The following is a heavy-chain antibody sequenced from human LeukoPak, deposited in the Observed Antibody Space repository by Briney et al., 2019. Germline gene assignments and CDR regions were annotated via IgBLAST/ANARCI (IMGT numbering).Heavy chain of an antibody. J-gene: IGHJ5*02. CDR2: INADSGDT. CDR3: ARGWNSSPRDL. CDR1: GYTFTGQY. Sequence: ASVKVSCKASGYTFTGQYMHWVRQAPGQGLEWMGRINADSGDTNYAQKFQGRVTMTRDTSISTAYMELSSLRFDDTAVYYCARGWNSSPRDLWGQGTLVTVSS. V-gene: IGHV1-2*02. D-gene: IGHD1/OR15-1a*01.